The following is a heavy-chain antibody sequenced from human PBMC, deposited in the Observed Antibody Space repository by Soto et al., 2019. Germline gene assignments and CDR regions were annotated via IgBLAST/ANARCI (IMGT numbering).Heavy chain of an antibody. V-gene: IGHV4-39*01. Sequence: SETLSLTCTVSGGSISSSSYYWGWIRQPPGKGLEWIGSIYYSGSTYYNPSLKSRVTISVDTSKNQFSLRLSSVTAADTAVYYCARLRPPEGVHTIFGVVIRRSNFDYWGQGTLVTVSS. CDR2: IYYSGST. D-gene: IGHD3-3*01. CDR1: GGSISSSSYY. J-gene: IGHJ4*02. CDR3: ARLRPPEGVHTIFGVVIRRSNFDY.